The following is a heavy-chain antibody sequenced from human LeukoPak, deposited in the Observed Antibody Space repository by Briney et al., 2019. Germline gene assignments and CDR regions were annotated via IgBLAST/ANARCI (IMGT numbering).Heavy chain of an antibody. CDR1: GYSFTTYW. Sequence: PGESLKISCKASGYSFTTYWIGWVRQMPGKGLEWMGIIYPGDSDTRYSPSFQGQVTISADTSISTAYLQWSSLKASDTAMYFCARRAYCGGDCYVDHWGQGTLVTVSS. CDR2: IYPGDSDT. D-gene: IGHD2-21*02. J-gene: IGHJ4*02. CDR3: ARRAYCGGDCYVDH. V-gene: IGHV5-51*01.